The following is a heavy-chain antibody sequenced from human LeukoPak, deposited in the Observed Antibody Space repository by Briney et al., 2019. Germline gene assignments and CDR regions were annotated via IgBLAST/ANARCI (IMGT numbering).Heavy chain of an antibody. Sequence: SVKVSCKASGGTFSSYAISWVRQAPGQGLEWMGGIIPIFGTANYAQKFQGRVTITADESTSTAYMEPSSLRSEDTAVYYCARDLVGYSYGALDYWGQGTLVTVSS. J-gene: IGHJ4*02. CDR1: GGTFSSYA. CDR2: IIPIFGTA. V-gene: IGHV1-69*13. CDR3: ARDLVGYSYGALDY. D-gene: IGHD5-18*01.